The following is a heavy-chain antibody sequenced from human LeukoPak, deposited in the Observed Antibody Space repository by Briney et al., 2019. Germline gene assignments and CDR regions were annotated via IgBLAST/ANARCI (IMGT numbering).Heavy chain of an antibody. J-gene: IGHJ4*02. CDR2: IIPIFGTA. CDR1: GGTFSSYA. CDR3: ATVDDLEFRYYFDY. D-gene: IGHD3-10*01. V-gene: IGHV1-69*05. Sequence: SVKVSCKASGGTFSSYAISWVRQAPGQGLEWMGGIIPIFGTANYAQKFQGRVTITTDESTSTAYMELSSLRSEDTAVYYCATVDDLEFRYYFDYWGQGTLVTVSS.